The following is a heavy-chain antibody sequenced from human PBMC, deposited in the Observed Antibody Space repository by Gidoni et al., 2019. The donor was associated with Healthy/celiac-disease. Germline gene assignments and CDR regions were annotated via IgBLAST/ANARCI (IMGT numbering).Heavy chain of an antibody. J-gene: IGHJ3*02. D-gene: IGHD1-26*01. V-gene: IGHV4-39*01. CDR3: ARLGGSYVGYAFDI. CDR1: GGSISSSSYY. CDR2: IYYSGST. Sequence: QLQLQESGPGLVKPSETLSLPCTVSGGSISSSSYYWGWIRQPPGKGLEWIGSIYYSGSTYYNPSLKSRVTISVDTSKNQFSLKLSSVTAADTAVYYCARLGGSYVGYAFDIWGQGTMVTVSS.